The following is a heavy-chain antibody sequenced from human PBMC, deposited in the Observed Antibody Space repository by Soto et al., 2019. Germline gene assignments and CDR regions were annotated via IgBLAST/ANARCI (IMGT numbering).Heavy chain of an antibody. D-gene: IGHD3-3*01. J-gene: IGHJ4*02. CDR1: GYTFTSYG. CDR3: ARDSLFGVVITPPHFDY. V-gene: IGHV1-18*04. Sequence: GGSVKDSCKGSGYTFTSYGISWVRQAPGQGLEWMGWISAYNGNTNYAQKLQGRVTMTTDTSTSTAYMELRSLRSDDTAVYYCARDSLFGVVITPPHFDYWGQGTLVTVSS. CDR2: ISAYNGNT.